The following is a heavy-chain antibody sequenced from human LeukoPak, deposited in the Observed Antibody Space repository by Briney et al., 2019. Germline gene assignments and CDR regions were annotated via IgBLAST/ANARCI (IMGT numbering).Heavy chain of an antibody. CDR1: GYTLTELS. Sequence: GASVKVSCKVSGYTLTELSMHWVRQAPGKGLEWMGGFDPEDGETIYAQKFQGRVTMTEDTSTDTAYMELSSLRSEDTAVYYCARVVPFITMVRGVTDALDIWGQGTMVTVSS. D-gene: IGHD3-10*01. CDR2: FDPEDGET. V-gene: IGHV1-24*01. J-gene: IGHJ3*02. CDR3: ARVVPFITMVRGVTDALDI.